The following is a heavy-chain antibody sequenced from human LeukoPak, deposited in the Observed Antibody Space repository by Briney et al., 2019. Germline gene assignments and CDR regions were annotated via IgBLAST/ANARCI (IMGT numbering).Heavy chain of an antibody. CDR3: ARDHRVGATKEI. CDR1: GGSISTFY. Sequence: SETLSLTCTVSGGSISTFYWSWLRQPPGRGLEWIGYVYYNGNTNYNYNPSLKSRVTMSVDTSKNQFSLKLSSVTAADTAVYYCARDHRVGATKEIWGQGTMVTVSS. J-gene: IGHJ3*02. D-gene: IGHD1-26*01. CDR2: VYYNGNTNY. V-gene: IGHV4-59*12.